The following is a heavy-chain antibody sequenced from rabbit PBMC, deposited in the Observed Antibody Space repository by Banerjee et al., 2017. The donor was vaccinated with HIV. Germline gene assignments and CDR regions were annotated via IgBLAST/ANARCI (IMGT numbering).Heavy chain of an antibody. J-gene: IGHJ4*01. CDR3: ARDENGDGAWVFNL. D-gene: IGHD2-1*01. CDR1: GSSFSNKAV. CDR2: IYASSSGSA. V-gene: IGHV1S45*01. Sequence: QEQLVESGGGLVQPEGSLKLSCTASGSSFSNKAVMCWVRQAPGKGLEWIGCIYASSSGSAYYASWVKSRFTISKTSSTTVTLQMTSLTAADTATYFCARDENGDGAWVFNLWGQGTLVTVS.